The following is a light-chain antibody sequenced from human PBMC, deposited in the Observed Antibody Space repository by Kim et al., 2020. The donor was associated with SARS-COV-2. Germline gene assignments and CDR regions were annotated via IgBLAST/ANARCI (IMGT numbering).Light chain of an antibody. CDR2: GAS. J-gene: IGKJ1*01. CDR1: QSVSSSY. CDR3: QQYGSPPWT. Sequence: EIVLTQSPGTLSLSPGERATLSCRASQSVSSSYLAWYQQKPGQAPRLLIYGASSRATGIPDRFSGSGSGTDFTLTISRLEPEDFAVYYCQQYGSPPWTFGQWTKVDIK. V-gene: IGKV3-20*01.